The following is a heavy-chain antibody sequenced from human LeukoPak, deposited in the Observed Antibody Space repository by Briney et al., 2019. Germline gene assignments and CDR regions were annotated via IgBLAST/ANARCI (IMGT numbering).Heavy chain of an antibody. CDR2: ISSNGSTI. V-gene: IGHV3-48*03. J-gene: IGHJ6*03. Sequence: GGSLRLSCAASGFTFSSYEMNWVRQAPGKGLEWVSYISSNGSTIYYADSVKGRFTISRDNAKNSLYLQMNSLRAEDTAVYYCARDYYDSSGYYRLWYYYYYMDVWGKGTTVTISS. CDR1: GFTFSSYE. CDR3: ARDYYDSSGYYRLWYYYYYMDV. D-gene: IGHD3-22*01.